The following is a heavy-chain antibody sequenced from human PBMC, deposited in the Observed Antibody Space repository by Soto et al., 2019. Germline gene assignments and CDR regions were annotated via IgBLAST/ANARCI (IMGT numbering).Heavy chain of an antibody. V-gene: IGHV4-39*01. J-gene: IGHJ3*02. CDR1: CSSITSSIYY. CDR2: IYYSGST. CDR3: ARGKPLLLWFGGIDAFDI. Sequence: SGTLSLTCTFTCSSITSSIYYWVSISQPPGKGLEWIGSIYYSGSTYYNPSLKSRVTISVDTSKNQFSLKLSSVTAADTAVYYCARGKPLLLWFGGIDAFDIWGQGTMVT. D-gene: IGHD3-10*01.